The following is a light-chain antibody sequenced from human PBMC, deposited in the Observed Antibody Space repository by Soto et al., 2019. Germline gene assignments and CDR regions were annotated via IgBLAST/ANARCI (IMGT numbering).Light chain of an antibody. CDR1: QSISSY. CDR3: QQSSNWPPYT. Sequence: MVLTQSPATLSFSPGERATLSCRARQSISSYLAWYQQKPGQAPRLLIYEASNRATGIPARFSGSGSGTDFTLTISSLEPDDLAVYYGQQSSNWPPYTFGQGTKLESK. CDR2: EAS. V-gene: IGKV3-11*01. J-gene: IGKJ2*01.